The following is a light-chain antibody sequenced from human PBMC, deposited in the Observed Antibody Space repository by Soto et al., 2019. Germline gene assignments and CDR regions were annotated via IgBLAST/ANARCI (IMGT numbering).Light chain of an antibody. J-gene: IGLJ3*02. CDR3: QTWGTGEM. V-gene: IGLV4-69*01. CDR1: SGHSRYA. CDR2: VNSDGSH. Sequence: QPVLTQSPSASASLGASVKLTCTLSSGHSRYAIAWHQQQPEKGPRFLMKVNSDGSHTKGDGIPDRFSGSSSGAERYLTISSLQSEDEADYYCQTWGTGEMFGGGTQLTVL.